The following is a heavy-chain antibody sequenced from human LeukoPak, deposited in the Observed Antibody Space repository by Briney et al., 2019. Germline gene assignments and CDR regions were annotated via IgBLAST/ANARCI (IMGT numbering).Heavy chain of an antibody. CDR3: AKDAPDYYGSGSYFFDY. J-gene: IGHJ4*02. Sequence: PGRSLILSCAASGFTFSSHGMHWVRQAPGKGLDWVAVLSYDGNNKYYADSVKGRFTISRDNSKNTLYLQMDSLRAEDTAVYYCAKDAPDYYGSGSYFFDYWGQGTLVTVSS. D-gene: IGHD3-10*01. CDR1: GFTFSSHG. V-gene: IGHV3-30*18. CDR2: LSYDGNNK.